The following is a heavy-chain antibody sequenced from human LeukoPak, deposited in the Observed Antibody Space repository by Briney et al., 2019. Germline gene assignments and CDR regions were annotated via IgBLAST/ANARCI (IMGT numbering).Heavy chain of an antibody. CDR2: ISYDGSNK. Sequence: GGSLRLSCAASGFTFSSYAMHWVRQASGKGLEWVAVISYDGSNKYYADSVKGRFTISRDNSKNTLYLQMNSLRAEDTAVYYCARDSNRYCSSTSCYPGAFDIWGQGTMVTVSS. V-gene: IGHV3-30-3*01. CDR3: ARDSNRYCSSTSCYPGAFDI. D-gene: IGHD2-2*01. CDR1: GFTFSSYA. J-gene: IGHJ3*02.